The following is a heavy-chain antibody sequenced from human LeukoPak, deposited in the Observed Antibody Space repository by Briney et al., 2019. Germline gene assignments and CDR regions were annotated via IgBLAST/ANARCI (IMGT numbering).Heavy chain of an antibody. CDR2: IYYSGST. J-gene: IGHJ4*01. CDR3: ARQSLNTRFFDY. Sequence: PSETLSLTCTVSGGSISSYYWSWIRQPPGKGLEWIGYIYYSGSTNYNPSLKSRVTISVDTSKNQFSLKLSSVTAADTAVYYCARQSLNTRFFDYWGHGTLVTVSS. CDR1: GGSISSYY. V-gene: IGHV4-59*08. D-gene: IGHD5-18*01.